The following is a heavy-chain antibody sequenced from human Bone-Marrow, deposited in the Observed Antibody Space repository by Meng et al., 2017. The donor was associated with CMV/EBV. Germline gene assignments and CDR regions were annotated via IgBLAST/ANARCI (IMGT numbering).Heavy chain of an antibody. CDR3: ARDLVWWEERGGAFDI. J-gene: IGHJ3*02. Sequence: ASVKVSCKASGYTFTSYGISWVRQAPGQGLEWMGWISAYNGNTNYAQKLQGRVTITADKSTSTAYMELSSLRSEDTAVYYCARDLVWWEERGGAFDIWGQGTMVTVSS. D-gene: IGHD1-26*01. CDR1: GYTFTSYG. CDR2: ISAYNGNT. V-gene: IGHV1-18*01.